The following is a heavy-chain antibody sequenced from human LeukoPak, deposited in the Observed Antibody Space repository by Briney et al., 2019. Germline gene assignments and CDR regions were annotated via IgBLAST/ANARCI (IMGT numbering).Heavy chain of an antibody. CDR1: GYTFTSYD. D-gene: IGHD5-18*01. CDR3: ARDRRSRVTGPDY. V-gene: IGHV1-46*01. CDR2: INPSGGST. J-gene: IGHJ4*02. Sequence: ASVKVSCKASGYTFTSYDINWVRQAPGQGLEWMGIINPSGGSTSYAQKFQGRVTMTRDTSTSTVYMELSSLRSEDTAVYYCARDRRSRVTGPDYWGQGTLVTVSS.